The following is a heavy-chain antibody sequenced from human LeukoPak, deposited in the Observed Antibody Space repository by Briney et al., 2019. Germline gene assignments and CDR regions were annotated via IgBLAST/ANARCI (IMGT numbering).Heavy chain of an antibody. D-gene: IGHD3-22*01. CDR2: ISSSGSTI. V-gene: IGHV3-11*01. J-gene: IGHJ4*02. Sequence: GGSLRLSCAASGFTFSDYDISWIRQAPGKGLEWVSYISSSGSTIYYADSVKGRFTISRDSAKNSLYLQMNSLRAEDTAVYYCARQHYDSSGYYYFDYWGQGTLVTVSS. CDR3: ARQHYDSSGYYYFDY. CDR1: GFTFSDYD.